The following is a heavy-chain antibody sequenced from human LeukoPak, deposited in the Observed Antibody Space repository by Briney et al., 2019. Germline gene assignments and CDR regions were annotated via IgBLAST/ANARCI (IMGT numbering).Heavy chain of an antibody. J-gene: IGHJ4*02. CDR2: ISYDGSNK. D-gene: IGHD6-13*01. CDR3: ARDMDPIAAAAIDY. V-gene: IGHV3-30-3*01. CDR1: GFTFSSYA. Sequence: GGSLRLSCAASGFTFSSYAMHWVRQAPGKGLEWVAVISYDGSNKYYADSVKGRFTISRDNSKNTLYLQMNSLRAEDTAVYYCARDMDPIAAAAIDYWGQGTLVTVSS.